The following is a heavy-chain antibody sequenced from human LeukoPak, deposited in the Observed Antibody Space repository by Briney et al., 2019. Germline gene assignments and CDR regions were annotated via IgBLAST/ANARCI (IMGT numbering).Heavy chain of an antibody. Sequence: GGSLRLSCAASGFTFSNAWMSWVRQAPGKGLEWVANINQDGSEKYYVDSVKGRFTFSRDNAKNSLYLQMNSLRVEDTAVYYCARGKFDFDYWGQGTLVTVSS. V-gene: IGHV3-7*01. J-gene: IGHJ4*02. D-gene: IGHD3-16*01. CDR3: ARGKFDFDY. CDR1: GFTFSNAW. CDR2: INQDGSEK.